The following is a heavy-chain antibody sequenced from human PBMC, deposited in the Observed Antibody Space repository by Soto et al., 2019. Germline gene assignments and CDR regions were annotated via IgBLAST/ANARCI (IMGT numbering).Heavy chain of an antibody. Sequence: EVQLEESGGALVQPGRSLRLSCAASGFTFDDYAMYWVRQVLGKGLELVSSISWNSGNIGYADSVKGRFTTSRDNAENSLYLQMNSLRPEDTALYYCVRSKGGYSDGTPFDYWGQGTLVTVSS. CDR3: VRSKGGYSDGTPFDY. CDR1: GFTFDDYA. CDR2: ISWNSGNI. D-gene: IGHD5-18*01. V-gene: IGHV3-9*01. J-gene: IGHJ4*02.